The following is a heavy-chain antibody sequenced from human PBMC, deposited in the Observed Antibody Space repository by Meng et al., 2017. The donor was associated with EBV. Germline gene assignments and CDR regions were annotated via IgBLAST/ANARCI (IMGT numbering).Heavy chain of an antibody. CDR2: IYYSGST. CDR3: ARGRYYGDYFWFDP. V-gene: IGHV4-61*01. D-gene: IGHD4-17*01. J-gene: IGHJ5*02. CDR1: GGSVSSGSYY. Sequence: GRLQDSGPGLVKPSEPLSLTCTGSGGSVSSGSYYWSWIRQPPGKGLEWIGYIYYSGSTNYNPSLKSRVTISVDTSKNQFSLKLSSVTAADTAVYYCARGRYYGDYFWFDPWGQGTLVTVSS.